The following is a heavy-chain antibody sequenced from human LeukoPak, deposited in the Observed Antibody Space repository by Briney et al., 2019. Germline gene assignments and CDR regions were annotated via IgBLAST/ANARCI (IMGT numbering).Heavy chain of an antibody. Sequence: GGSLRLSCAASGFTFSTYAMTWVRRAPGKGLEWVSAIGGTGDSTYYADSVKGRFTISRDNSKNTLYLQMNSLRAEDTAIYYCAKPYDTSGNYWAPFDYWGQGTLVTVSS. J-gene: IGHJ4*02. CDR3: AKPYDTSGNYWAPFDY. CDR1: GFTFSTYA. V-gene: IGHV3-23*01. D-gene: IGHD3-22*01. CDR2: IGGTGDST.